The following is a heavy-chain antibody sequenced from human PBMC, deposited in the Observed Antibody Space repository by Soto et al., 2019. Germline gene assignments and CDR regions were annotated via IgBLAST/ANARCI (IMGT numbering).Heavy chain of an antibody. V-gene: IGHV3-23*01. CDR2: ISGSGGST. Sequence: EVQLLESGGGLVQPGGSLRLSCAASGFTFSSYAMSWVRQAPGKGLEWVSAISGSGGSTYYADSVKGRFTISRDNSKNPLYLQMNSMRAEDTAVYYCAKGISSTSCYAVYWGQGTLVTVSS. J-gene: IGHJ4*02. CDR1: GFTFSSYA. CDR3: AKGISSTSCYAVY. D-gene: IGHD2-2*01.